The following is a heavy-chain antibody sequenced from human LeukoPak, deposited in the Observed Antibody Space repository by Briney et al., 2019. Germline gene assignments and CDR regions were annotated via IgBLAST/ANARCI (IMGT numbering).Heavy chain of an antibody. CDR1: GFTFTSYA. V-gene: IGHV3-23*01. Sequence: PGGSLRLSCAASGFTFTSYAMSWVRQAPGKGLEWVSAISGSGGSTYYADSVKGRFTISRDNSKNTLYLQMNSLGAEDTAIYYCAKTGNYYYGMDVWGQGTTVTVSS. J-gene: IGHJ6*02. D-gene: IGHD1-14*01. CDR2: ISGSGGST. CDR3: AKTGNYYYGMDV.